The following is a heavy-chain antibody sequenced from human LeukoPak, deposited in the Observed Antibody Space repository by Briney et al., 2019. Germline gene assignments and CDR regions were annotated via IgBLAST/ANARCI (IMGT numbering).Heavy chain of an antibody. J-gene: IGHJ4*02. D-gene: IGHD6-25*01. Sequence: GGSLRLSCAASGFTFSSYGMSWVRQAPGEGLEWVSGISGGGDNTYYADSVKGRFTISRDNANNSLFLQMNSLRVEDTALCYCVRDAASPDFWGQGTLVTVSS. CDR3: VRDAASPDF. CDR2: ISGGGDNT. CDR1: GFTFSSYG. V-gene: IGHV3-21*01.